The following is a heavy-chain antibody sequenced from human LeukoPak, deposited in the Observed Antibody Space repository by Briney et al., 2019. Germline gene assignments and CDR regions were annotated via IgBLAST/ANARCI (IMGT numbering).Heavy chain of an antibody. J-gene: IGHJ4*02. CDR3: ARERSILTGYYEY. CDR1: GGSFSGYY. V-gene: IGHV4-34*01. D-gene: IGHD3-9*01. CDR2: INHSGST. Sequence: KPSETLSLTCAVYGGSFSGYYWSWIRQPPGKGLEWIGEINHSGSTNYNPSLKSRVTISVDTSKNQFSLKLSSVTAADTAVYYCARERSILTGYYEYWGQGTLVTVSS.